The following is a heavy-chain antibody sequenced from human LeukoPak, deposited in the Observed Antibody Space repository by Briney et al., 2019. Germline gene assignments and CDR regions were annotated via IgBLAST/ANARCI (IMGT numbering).Heavy chain of an antibody. J-gene: IGHJ3*02. CDR3: ARDPRRDAFDI. Sequence: SETLSLTCTASGGPISSYYWSWIRQPPGKGLEWIGYIYDSGSTYYNPSLKSRVTISVDTSKNQFSLKLSSVTAADTAVYYCARDPRRDAFDIWGQGTMVTVSS. CDR1: GGPISSYY. CDR2: IYDSGST. V-gene: IGHV4-59*12.